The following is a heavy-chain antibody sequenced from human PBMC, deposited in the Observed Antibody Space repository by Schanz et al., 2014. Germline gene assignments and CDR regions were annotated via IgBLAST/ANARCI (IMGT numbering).Heavy chain of an antibody. CDR3: AREDCSATSCYFRY. V-gene: IGHV3-23*01. CDR1: GFTFGGYA. Sequence: VQLLESGGGVVQPGRSLRLSCAVSGFTFGGYALHWVRQAPGKGLEWVSRMIGSGGSTVYADSVKGRFTISRDNSNNTVYLQMNTLRAEDTAVYYCAREDCSATSCYFRYWGQGTLVTVSS. J-gene: IGHJ4*02. D-gene: IGHD2-21*01. CDR2: MIGSGGST.